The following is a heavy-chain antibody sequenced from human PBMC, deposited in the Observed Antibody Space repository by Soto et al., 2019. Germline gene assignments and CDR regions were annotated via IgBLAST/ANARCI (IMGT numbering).Heavy chain of an antibody. Sequence: ASVKVSFKASENTFSTYLVHWVRQVHGQGLEWMGWHNGYNGQTEYSQKFQGRVTITRDTSAKTAYLELRSLTSEDTAVYYCAGPHDRAGLGTWGQGTLVTVSS. CDR2: HNGYNGQT. D-gene: IGHD1-1*01. V-gene: IGHV1-3*01. CDR3: AGPHDRAGLGT. J-gene: IGHJ5*02. CDR1: ENTFSTYL.